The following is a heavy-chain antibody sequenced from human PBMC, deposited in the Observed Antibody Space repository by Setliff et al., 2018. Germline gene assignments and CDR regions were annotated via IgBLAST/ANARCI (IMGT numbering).Heavy chain of an antibody. V-gene: IGHV3-30*02. CDR2: IIYDGSKK. D-gene: IGHD3-22*01. CDR1: GLAFSIYG. Sequence: GGSLRLSCAASGLAFSIYGIYWFRHTPGKGLEWVAYIIYDGSKKDYADHVRGRFTISRDDSKNTVSLEMNGLRVEDTAVYYCAKEIQARRGPVYDSSALAFDYWGQGTLVTVSS. J-gene: IGHJ4*01. CDR3: AKEIQARRGPVYDSSALAFDY.